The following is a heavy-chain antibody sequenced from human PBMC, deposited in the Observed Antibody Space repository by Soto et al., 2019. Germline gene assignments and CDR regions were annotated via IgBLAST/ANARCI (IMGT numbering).Heavy chain of an antibody. CDR3: VKNRWLPT. CDR2: ISNNGGST. J-gene: IGHJ4*02. CDR1: GFTFSTYA. Sequence: EVQLVESGGGLVQPGGSLRLSCSASGFTFSTYAMHWVRQAPGKGLEYVLAISNNGGSTHYADSVKGRFTISRDNSKNPLYLQMSSLRAEDTAVYYRVKNRWLPTWGQGTLVTVSS. D-gene: IGHD5-12*01. V-gene: IGHV3-64D*06.